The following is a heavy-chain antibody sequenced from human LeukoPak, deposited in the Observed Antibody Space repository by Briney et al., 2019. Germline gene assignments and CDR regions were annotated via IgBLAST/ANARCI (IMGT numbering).Heavy chain of an antibody. Sequence: PGGSLRLSCAASGFTFSTYLMSWVRQAPGKGLEWVSAITGSGGNTYYADSVKGRFTISRDNSKNTVFLQMNSLRAEDTAVYYCAKWGDYDVLTGYYVSDYWGQGTLVTVSS. D-gene: IGHD3-9*01. J-gene: IGHJ4*02. CDR3: AKWGDYDVLTGYYVSDY. V-gene: IGHV3-23*01. CDR2: ITGSGGNT. CDR1: GFTFSTYL.